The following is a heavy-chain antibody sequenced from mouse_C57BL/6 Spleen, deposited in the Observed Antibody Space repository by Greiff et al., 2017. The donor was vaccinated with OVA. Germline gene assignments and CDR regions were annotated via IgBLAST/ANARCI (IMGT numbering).Heavy chain of an antibody. Sequence: VQLKQSGPELVKPGASVKISCKASGYTFTDYYMNWVKQSHGKSLEWIGDINPNNGGTSYNQKFKGKATLTVDKSSSTAYMELRSLTSEDSAVYYCAGYGNPRDYFDYWGQGTTLTVSS. CDR2: INPNNGGT. V-gene: IGHV1-26*01. CDR1: GYTFTDYY. CDR3: AGYGNPRDYFDY. J-gene: IGHJ2*01. D-gene: IGHD2-1*01.